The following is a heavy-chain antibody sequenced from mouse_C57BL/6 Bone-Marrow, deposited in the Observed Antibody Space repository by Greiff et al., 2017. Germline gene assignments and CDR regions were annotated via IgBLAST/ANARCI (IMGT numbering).Heavy chain of an antibody. CDR2: IHPNSGST. CDR3: ASSIFYYGSSHYAMDY. CDR1: GYTFTSYW. J-gene: IGHJ4*01. D-gene: IGHD1-1*01. V-gene: IGHV1-64*01. Sequence: VQLQQSGAELVKPGASVKLSCKASGYTFTSYWMHWVKQRPGQGLEWIGMIHPNSGSTNYNEKFKSKATLTVDKSSSTAYMQLSSLTSEDSAVYYCASSIFYYGSSHYAMDYWGQGTSVTVSS.